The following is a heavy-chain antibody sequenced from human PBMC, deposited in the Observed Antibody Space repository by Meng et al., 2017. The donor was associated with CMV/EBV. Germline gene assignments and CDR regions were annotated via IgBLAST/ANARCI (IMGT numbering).Heavy chain of an antibody. CDR2: ISSSSSYI. Sequence: GGSLRLSCAASGFTFSSYSMNWVRQAPGKGLEWVSSISSSSSYIYYADSVKGRFTISRDNSKNTLYLQMNSLRAEDTAVYYCAKNYDSSGYYSSYYFDYWGQGTLVTVSS. CDR3: AKNYDSSGYYSSYYFDY. D-gene: IGHD3-22*01. CDR1: GFTFSSYS. V-gene: IGHV3-21*04. J-gene: IGHJ4*02.